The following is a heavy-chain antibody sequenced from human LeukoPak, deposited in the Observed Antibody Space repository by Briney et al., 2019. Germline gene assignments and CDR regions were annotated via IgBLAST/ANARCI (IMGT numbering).Heavy chain of an antibody. CDR3: AITPVLSMLRGYFDG. D-gene: IGHD3-10*01. J-gene: IGHJ4*02. V-gene: IGHV4-34*01. CDR1: GGSFSGYY. Sequence: PSETLSLTCAIYGGSFSGYYWSWIRQPPGKGLEWIGEINHSGTTNYNPSLKSRVTISLDTSKNQFSLKLNSVTAADTAVYYCAITPVLSMLRGYFDGWGQGTRVTVSS. CDR2: INHSGTT.